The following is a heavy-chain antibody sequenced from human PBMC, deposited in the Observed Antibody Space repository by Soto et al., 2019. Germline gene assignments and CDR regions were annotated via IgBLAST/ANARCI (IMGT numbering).Heavy chain of an antibody. CDR2: SAQSGSI. V-gene: IGHV4-34*01. Sequence: QVQLQSWGAGLLKPSETLSLTCAVYGGSFSGYSWSWIRQSPGKGLVWMGGSAQSGSINFNPSLRSRVTMSVDTSKSQFSLQLSSVTAADTAVYYCARGALRGSPNRRTRFEPWGQGTLVTVSS. D-gene: IGHD2-2*01. J-gene: IGHJ5*02. CDR3: ARGALRGSPNRRTRFEP. CDR1: GGSFSGYS.